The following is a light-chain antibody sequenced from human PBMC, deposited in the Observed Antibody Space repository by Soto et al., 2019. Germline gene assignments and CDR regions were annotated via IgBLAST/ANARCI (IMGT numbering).Light chain of an antibody. CDR2: DAS. CDR1: QPITTS. CDR3: QQSDSTPYT. V-gene: IGKV1-39*01. Sequence: DIQLTQSPWSLSACVGDSVTITCRASQPITTSLNWYKRQPGKTPVVLIYDASSLLSGVPARFSGSGSGTDFTITIASLQPEDFSTYYCQQSDSTPYTFGQGTKVDIK. J-gene: IGKJ2*01.